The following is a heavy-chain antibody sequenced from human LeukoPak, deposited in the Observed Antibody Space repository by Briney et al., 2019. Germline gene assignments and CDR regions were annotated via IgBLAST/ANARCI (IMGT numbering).Heavy chain of an antibody. Sequence: PGGSLRLSCAVSGFXFSNYAIHWVRQAPGKGREWVAPTSHDEGNKYYADAVKGRFTISRDNSRNTLYLEVNSLRTDDTAVYYCARGPGLAMGKGYFDYCGQGTLVTVSS. J-gene: IGHJ4*02. CDR1: GFXFSNYA. CDR3: ARGPGLAMGKGYFDY. CDR2: TSHDEGNK. D-gene: IGHD5-18*01. V-gene: IGHV3-30-3*01.